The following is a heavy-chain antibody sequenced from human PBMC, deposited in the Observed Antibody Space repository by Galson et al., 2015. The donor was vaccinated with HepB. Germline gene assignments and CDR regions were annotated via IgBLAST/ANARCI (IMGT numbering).Heavy chain of an antibody. D-gene: IGHD3-3*01. CDR1: GFTFSSYT. CDR2: ISGSGGST. CDR3: AKDVRITIFGVVMHYGMDV. Sequence: SLRLSCAASGFTFSSYTMSWVRQAPGKGLEWVSVISGSGGSTYYADSVKGRFTISRDNSKNTLYLQMNSLRAEDTAVYYCAKDVRITIFGVVMHYGMDVWGQGTTVTVSS. J-gene: IGHJ6*02. V-gene: IGHV3-23*01.